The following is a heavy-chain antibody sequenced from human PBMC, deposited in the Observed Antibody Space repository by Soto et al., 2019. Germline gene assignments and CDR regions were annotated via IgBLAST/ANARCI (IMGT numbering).Heavy chain of an antibody. CDR1: GGSISSSSYY. Sequence: LSLTCAVSGGSISSSSYYWDWIRQPPGKGLEWIGTIYYTGTSNYNPSLKSRVTISVDTSKNQFSLNLSSVTAADTAVYYCTRHAIGVVVPAAIRNWGQGSLVTVSS. J-gene: IGHJ4*02. D-gene: IGHD2-15*01. CDR2: IYYTGTS. V-gene: IGHV4-39*01. CDR3: TRHAIGVVVPAAIRN.